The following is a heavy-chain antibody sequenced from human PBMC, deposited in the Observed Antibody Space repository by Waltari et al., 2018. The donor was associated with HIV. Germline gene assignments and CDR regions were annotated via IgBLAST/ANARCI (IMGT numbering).Heavy chain of an antibody. CDR1: GFTLSNAR. V-gene: IGHV3-15*01. J-gene: IGHJ4*02. CDR2: IKSKTDGGTT. D-gene: IGHD6-19*01. CDR3: TTSNPVYSS. Sequence: EVQLVESGGGFVKPGGPLRLSCTASGFTLSNARISWVRQAPGKGLEWVGRIKSKTDGGTTDYAAPVKGRFTISRDDSKNTLYLQMNSLKTEDTAVYYCTTSNPVYSSWGQGTLVTVSS.